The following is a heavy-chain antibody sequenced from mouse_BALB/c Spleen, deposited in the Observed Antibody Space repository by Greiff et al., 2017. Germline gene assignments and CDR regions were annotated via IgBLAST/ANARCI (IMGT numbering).Heavy chain of an antibody. CDR1: GFTFSDYY. J-gene: IGHJ2*01. D-gene: IGHD2-10*02. CDR2: ISDGGSYT. V-gene: IGHV5-4*02. CDR3: AREGMYGNYVVDY. Sequence: EVMLVESGGGLVKPGGSLKLSCAASGFTFSDYYMYWVRQTPEKRLEWVATISDGGSYTYYPDSVKGRFTISRDNAKNNLYLQMSSLKSEDTAMYYCAREGMYGNYVVDYWGQGTTLTVSS.